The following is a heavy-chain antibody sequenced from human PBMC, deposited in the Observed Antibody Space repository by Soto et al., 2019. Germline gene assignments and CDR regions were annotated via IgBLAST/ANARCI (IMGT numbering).Heavy chain of an antibody. V-gene: IGHV3-23*01. CDR1: GFSFSSYA. D-gene: IGHD3-10*01. J-gene: IGHJ3*02. CDR3: AKDNYGSGSYYSWDAFDI. CDR2: ISGSGGST. Sequence: PGGPLTLSCAASGFSFSSYAMSCFRQAPGKGLEWVSAISGSGGSTYYADSVKGRFTISRDNSKNTLYLQMNSLRAEDTAVYYCAKDNYGSGSYYSWDAFDIWGQGTMVTVSS.